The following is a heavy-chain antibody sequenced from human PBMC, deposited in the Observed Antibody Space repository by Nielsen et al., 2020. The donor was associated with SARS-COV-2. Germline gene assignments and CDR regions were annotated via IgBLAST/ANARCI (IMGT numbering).Heavy chain of an antibody. CDR3: ARDRGSSWPYGMDV. CDR2: INPNSGGT. D-gene: IGHD6-13*01. J-gene: IGHJ6*02. Sequence: ASVKVSCKASGYTFTCYYMHWVRQAPGQGLEWMGWINPNSGGTNYAQKFQGWVTMTRDTSISTAYMELSRLRSDDTAVYYCARDRGSSWPYGMDVWGQGTTVTVSS. V-gene: IGHV1-2*04. CDR1: GYTFTCYY.